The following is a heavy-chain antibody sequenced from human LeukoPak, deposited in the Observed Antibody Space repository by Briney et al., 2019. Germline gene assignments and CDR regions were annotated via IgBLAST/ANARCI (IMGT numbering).Heavy chain of an antibody. J-gene: IGHJ3*02. CDR3: ASAGRGDAFDI. V-gene: IGHV4-59*08. D-gene: IGHD1-26*01. Sequence: SETLSLTCTVSGGSISSYYWSWIRQPPGKGLEWIGYIYYSESTNYNPSLKSRVTISVDTSKNQFSLKLSSVTAADTAVYYCASAGRGDAFDIWGQGTMVSVSS. CDR2: IYYSEST. CDR1: GGSISSYY.